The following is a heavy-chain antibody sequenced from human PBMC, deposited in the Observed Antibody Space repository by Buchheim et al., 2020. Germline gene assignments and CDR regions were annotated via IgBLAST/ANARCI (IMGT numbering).Heavy chain of an antibody. Sequence: EVQLVESGGGLVEPGGSLRLSCAASGFTFSNYEMHWVRQVIGKGLEWVSTIGVGGDTYYPGSVKVRFTISRENAKNSLYLQMNSLRAGDTAVYYCSRGAGELELRTMDVWGQGTT. V-gene: IGHV3-13*04. CDR1: GFTFSNYE. CDR2: IGVGGDT. D-gene: IGHD1-7*01. CDR3: SRGAGELELRTMDV. J-gene: IGHJ6*02.